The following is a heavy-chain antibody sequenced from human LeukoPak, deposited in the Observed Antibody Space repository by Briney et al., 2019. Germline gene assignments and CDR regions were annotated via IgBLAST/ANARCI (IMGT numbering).Heavy chain of an antibody. CDR2: IWYDGSNK. J-gene: IGHJ4*02. V-gene: IGHV3-33*03. Sequence: HPGRSLRLSRAASGFTFSSYGMHWVRQAPGKGLEWVAVIWYDGSNKYYVDSVKGRFTISRDNAKNSLYLQMNSLRAEDTAVYYCARLGVDGEGYNPSDYWGQGTLVTVSS. CDR3: ARLGVDGEGYNPSDY. CDR1: GFTFSSYG. D-gene: IGHD5-24*01.